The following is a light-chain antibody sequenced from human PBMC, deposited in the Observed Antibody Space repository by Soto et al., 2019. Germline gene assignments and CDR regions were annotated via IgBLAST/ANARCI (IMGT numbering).Light chain of an antibody. CDR1: QSISSY. V-gene: IGKV1-39*01. CDR3: QQSYSTPWT. J-gene: IGKJ1*01. CDR2: AAS. Sequence: DIQMTQSPSSLSASVGDRVTITCRASQSISSYLNWYQKKPGKAPKLLIYAASSLQSGVPSRFSGSESGTDFTLTSSSLQPEDFATYYCQQSYSTPWTFGQGTKVEIK.